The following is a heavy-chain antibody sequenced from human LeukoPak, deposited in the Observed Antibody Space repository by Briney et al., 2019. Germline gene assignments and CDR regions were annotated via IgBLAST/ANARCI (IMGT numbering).Heavy chain of an antibody. D-gene: IGHD3-22*01. V-gene: IGHV3-9*01. CDR1: GFTFNDHA. CDR2: INWNSDKI. Sequence: PGGSLRLSCAASGFTFNDHAMYWARQPPGKGLEWVSGINWNSDKIGYADSVKGRFTISRDDAKNSLFLQTNSLRAEDTALYYCARASYYYDTTGLGAVDIWGQGTRVTVSS. J-gene: IGHJ3*02. CDR3: ARASYYYDTTGLGAVDI.